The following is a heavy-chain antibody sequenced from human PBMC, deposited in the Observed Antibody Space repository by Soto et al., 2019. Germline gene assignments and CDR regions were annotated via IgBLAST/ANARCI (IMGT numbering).Heavy chain of an antibody. Sequence: QVQLVESGGGVVQPGRSLRLSCAASGFTFSSYAMHWVRQAPGKGLEWVAVISYDGSNKYYADSVKGRFTISRDNSKNTLYLQMNSLRAEDTAVYYCARAQQWLVSLDYWGQGTLVTVSS. CDR2: ISYDGSNK. V-gene: IGHV3-30-3*01. CDR1: GFTFSSYA. D-gene: IGHD6-19*01. J-gene: IGHJ4*02. CDR3: ARAQQWLVSLDY.